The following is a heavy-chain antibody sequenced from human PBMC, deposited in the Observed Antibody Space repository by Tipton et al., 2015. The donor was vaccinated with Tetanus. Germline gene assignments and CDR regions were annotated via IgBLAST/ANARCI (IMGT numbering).Heavy chain of an antibody. D-gene: IGHD2-21*01. V-gene: IGHV4-59*01. CDR2: IYYTGST. CDR1: GGSMNSYY. Sequence: LRLSCTVSGGSMNSYYWSWIRQPPGKGLEWIGYIYYTGSTNYNPSLKSGVTISLDTSKNQFSLKLTSASAADTAVYYCARLTGHSMDVVDYYYFGMDVWGQGTKVTVSS. CDR3: ARLTGHSMDVVDYYYFGMDV. J-gene: IGHJ6*02.